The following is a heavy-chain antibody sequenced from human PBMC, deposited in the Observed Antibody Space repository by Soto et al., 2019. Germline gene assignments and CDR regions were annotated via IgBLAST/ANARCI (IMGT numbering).Heavy chain of an antibody. J-gene: IGHJ3*02. CDR2: IWSDGSDK. CDR3: ARGVAQRYAFAR. D-gene: IGHD2-15*01. V-gene: IGHV3-33*01. Sequence: QVQLVESGGGVVQPGRSLRLSCAASGFTFSSYGMHWVRQAPGKGLEWVAVIWSDGSDKYYADSVKGRFTISRDNSKNTLYRQMNSLRAEDTAVYYCARGVAQRYAFARWGQGTVVTVSS. CDR1: GFTFSSYG.